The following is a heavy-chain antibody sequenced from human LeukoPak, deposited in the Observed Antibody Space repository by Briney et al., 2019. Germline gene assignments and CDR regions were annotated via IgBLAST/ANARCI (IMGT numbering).Heavy chain of an antibody. D-gene: IGHD3-3*01. J-gene: IGHJ4*02. Sequence: PSETLSLTCTVSGGSISSYYWSWIRQPPGKGLEWIGYIYYSGSTNYNPSLKSRVTISVDTSKNQFSLKLSSVTAADTAVYYCARQAKDFWSGYYIAHFDYWGQGTLVTVSS. CDR3: ARQAKDFWSGYYIAHFDY. V-gene: IGHV4-59*08. CDR2: IYYSGST. CDR1: GGSISSYY.